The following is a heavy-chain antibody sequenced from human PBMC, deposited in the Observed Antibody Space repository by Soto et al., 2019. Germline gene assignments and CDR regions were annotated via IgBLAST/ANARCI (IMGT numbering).Heavy chain of an antibody. J-gene: IGHJ6*02. V-gene: IGHV4-31*03. CDR3: ARGTEAAFYNYGMDV. CDR2: IYYSGST. D-gene: IGHD1-1*01. CDR1: GGSISGGGYY. Sequence: QVQLQQSGPGLVKPSQTLSLTCTVSGGSISGGGYYWSWIRQHPGKALEWIGYIYYSGSTYYNASLKSRVIISLDTSRNQFSLKLSSVTAADTAVYYCARGTEAAFYNYGMDVWGQGTTVTVSS.